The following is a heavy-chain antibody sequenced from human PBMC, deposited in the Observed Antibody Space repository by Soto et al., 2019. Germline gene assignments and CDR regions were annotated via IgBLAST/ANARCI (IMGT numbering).Heavy chain of an antibody. J-gene: IGHJ4*02. D-gene: IGHD3-9*01. CDR2: INHRGTT. CDR1: RGSFSGYF. V-gene: IGHV4-34*02. CDR3: ARGHGIYVRFDF. Sequence: QVQLQQWGAGLLKPSETLSLNCAVYRGSFSGYFWTWIRQPPGKELEWIGNINHRGTTNYNPSLESRVTISVDRSNNQFSLRLSSVTAADTAVYYCARGHGIYVRFDFWGQGALVSVSS.